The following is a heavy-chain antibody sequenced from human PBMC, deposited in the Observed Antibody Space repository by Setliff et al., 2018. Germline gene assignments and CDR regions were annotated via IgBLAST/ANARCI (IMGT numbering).Heavy chain of an antibody. Sequence: SETLSLTCAVSGFSISSGYYWGWIRQPPGKGLEWIVNIHHSGKAYYNPSLKSRVTISADTSKNQFSLRLTSVTAADTAIYYCASNWIGYPHRFDPWGQGTLVTVSS. CDR1: GFSISSGYY. J-gene: IGHJ5*02. CDR3: ASNWIGYPHRFDP. CDR2: IHHSGKA. D-gene: IGHD2-15*01. V-gene: IGHV4-38-2*01.